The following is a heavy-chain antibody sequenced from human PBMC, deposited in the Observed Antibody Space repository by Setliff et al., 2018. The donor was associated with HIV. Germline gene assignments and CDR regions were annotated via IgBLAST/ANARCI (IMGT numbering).Heavy chain of an antibody. D-gene: IGHD3-10*01. CDR2: INHSGIT. J-gene: IGHJ4*02. CDR3: AKGPRGLGLRYYFDY. V-gene: IGHV4-34*01. CDR1: GGSLNTYY. Sequence: SETLSLTCIVSGGSLNTYYWTWIRQPAGKGLEWIGEINHSGITHFNPSLDTRVTMFADTSKNQFSLRLSPVTATDTAIYYCAKGPRGLGLRYYFDYWAQGSQVTVST.